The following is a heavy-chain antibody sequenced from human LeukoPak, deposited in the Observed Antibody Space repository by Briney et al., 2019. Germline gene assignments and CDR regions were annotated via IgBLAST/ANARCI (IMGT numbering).Heavy chain of an antibody. V-gene: IGHV3-74*01. CDR3: VRDGLLWLRGAT. J-gene: IGHJ3*01. CDR1: GFSFSSYW. CDR2: LNSDGSIT. D-gene: IGHD3-10*01. Sequence: GGSLRLSCAASGFSFSSYWMHWVRQDPEKGLVWVSCLNSDGSITNYADSVKGRFTLSRDNTKNTLYLQMNSLRLEDTAVYYCVRDGLLWLRGATWGQGTTVTVSS.